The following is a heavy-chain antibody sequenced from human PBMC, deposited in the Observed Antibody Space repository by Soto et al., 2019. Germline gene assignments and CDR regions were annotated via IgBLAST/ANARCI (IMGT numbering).Heavy chain of an antibody. Sequence: EVQLLESGGGLVQPGGSLRISCAASGFTFRTYAMSWVRQAPGKGLEWVSVISGSGTSTYDADSVKGRFTISRDNSKNTLSLQMNSLRAEDTAVYYCAKGPADYYGSRYFDFWGQGTLVTVSS. V-gene: IGHV3-23*01. J-gene: IGHJ4*02. CDR3: AKGPADYYGSRYFDF. CDR2: ISGSGTST. CDR1: GFTFRTYA. D-gene: IGHD3-10*01.